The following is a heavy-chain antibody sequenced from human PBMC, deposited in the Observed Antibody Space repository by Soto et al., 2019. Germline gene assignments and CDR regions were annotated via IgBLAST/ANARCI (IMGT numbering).Heavy chain of an antibody. Sequence: QVQLQESGPGLVKPSDTLSLTCAVSGYSISSSNWWGWIRQPPGKGREWIGYIYYSGTTYYNSSLKRRVTMSVDTSKNQFSLKLTSVTAVDTAVYYCARREFQGPIDYWGQGTLVTVSS. D-gene: IGHD3-10*01. V-gene: IGHV4-28*01. CDR1: GYSISSSNW. J-gene: IGHJ4*02. CDR2: IYYSGTT. CDR3: ARREFQGPIDY.